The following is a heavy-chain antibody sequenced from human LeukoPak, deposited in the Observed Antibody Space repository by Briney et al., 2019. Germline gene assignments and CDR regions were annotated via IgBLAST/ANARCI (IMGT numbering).Heavy chain of an antibody. Sequence: PSETLSLTCTVSGGSISSYYWSWIRQPPGKGLEWIGYIYYSGSTNYNPSLKSRVTISVDTSKNQFSLKLSSVTAADTAVYYCARDTPYYYDSSGYHYYYYMDVWGKGTTVTVSS. V-gene: IGHV4-59*01. D-gene: IGHD3-22*01. CDR2: IYYSGST. J-gene: IGHJ6*03. CDR3: ARDTPYYYDSSGYHYYYYMDV. CDR1: GGSISSYY.